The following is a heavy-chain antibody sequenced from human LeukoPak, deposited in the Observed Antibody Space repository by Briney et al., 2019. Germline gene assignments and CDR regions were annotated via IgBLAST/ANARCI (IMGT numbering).Heavy chain of an antibody. V-gene: IGHV3-23*01. CDR1: GFTFSSYG. D-gene: IGHD2-2*01. CDR2: ISGSGGST. Sequence: GGSLRLSCAASGFTFSSYGMSWVRQAPGKGLEWVSAISGSGGSTYYADSVKGRFTISRDNSKNTLYLQMNSLRAEDTAVYYCAISSTSCYLGNWGQGTLVTVSS. J-gene: IGHJ4*02. CDR3: AISSTSCYLGN.